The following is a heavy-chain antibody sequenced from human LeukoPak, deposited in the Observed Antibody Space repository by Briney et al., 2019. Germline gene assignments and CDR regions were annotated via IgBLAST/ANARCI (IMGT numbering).Heavy chain of an antibody. CDR1: GFNFNNYW. J-gene: IGHJ3*01. V-gene: IGHV5-51*01. CDR2: IYPGDYDT. D-gene: IGHD2-2*02. Sequence: GESLKIPCEASGFNFNNYWVGWVRQMPGKGLEWMGIIYPGDYDTKYRPSFQGHVTISVNKSISTAYLQWRSLRASDTAMYFCAGHSCDTDDAFDVWGQGTIVTVSA. CDR3: AGHSCDTDDAFDV.